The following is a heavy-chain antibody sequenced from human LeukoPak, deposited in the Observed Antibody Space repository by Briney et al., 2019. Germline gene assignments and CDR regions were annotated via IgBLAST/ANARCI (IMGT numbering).Heavy chain of an antibody. D-gene: IGHD4-23*01. V-gene: IGHV3-23*01. CDR1: GFTFSSYA. CDR2: VTGSGSST. Sequence: PGGSLRLSCAASGFTFSSYAMSWVRQAPGKGLEWVSTVTGSGSSTYYADSVKGRFTISRDNSKNTLYLQMNSLRAEDTAVYYCARYTGVWYWGQGTLVTVSS. J-gene: IGHJ4*02. CDR3: ARYTGVWY.